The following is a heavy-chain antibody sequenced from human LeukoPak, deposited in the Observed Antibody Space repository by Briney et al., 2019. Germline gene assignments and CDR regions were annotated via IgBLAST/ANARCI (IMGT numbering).Heavy chain of an antibody. CDR3: ARQTGVVVPAAIGYYYYYMDV. Sequence: PSETLSLTCTVSGGSISSYYWSWIRQPAGKGLEWIGRIYTSGSTNYNPSLKSRVTMSVDTSKNQFSLKLSSVTAADTAVYYCARQTGVVVPAAIGYYYYYMDVWGKGTTVTVSS. CDR1: GGSISSYY. D-gene: IGHD2-2*01. CDR2: IYTSGST. V-gene: IGHV4-4*07. J-gene: IGHJ6*03.